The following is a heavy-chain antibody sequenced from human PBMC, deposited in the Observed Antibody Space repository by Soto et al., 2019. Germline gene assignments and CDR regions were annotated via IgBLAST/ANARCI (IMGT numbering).Heavy chain of an antibody. CDR1: GFTFSNYW. V-gene: IGHV3-74*01. D-gene: IGHD5-18*01. J-gene: IGHJ3*02. Sequence: EVQLVESGGGLVQPGGSLRLSCAASGFTFSNYWMHWVRQVPGQRPVWVSRINADGSITADEDSVQGRVTISRDNAKNTLYLQMHSLRAEDTAVYYCVRQYRAYDMWGQGTTVTVSS. CDR3: VRQYRAYDM. CDR2: INADGSIT.